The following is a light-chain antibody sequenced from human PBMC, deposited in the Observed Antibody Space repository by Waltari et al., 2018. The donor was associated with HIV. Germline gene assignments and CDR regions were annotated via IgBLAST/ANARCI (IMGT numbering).Light chain of an antibody. V-gene: IGLV2-8*01. J-gene: IGLJ2*01. Sequence: QSALTQPPSASGSPGQSVTISCIGTSSDIGAENYVAWYQQYPGKAPKLMIYDVTKRPSGVPDRFSGSKSGNTASLTVSGLQAEDEADYYCASHAGSKDVFGGGTKLTVL. CDR3: ASHAGSKDV. CDR2: DVT. CDR1: SSDIGAENY.